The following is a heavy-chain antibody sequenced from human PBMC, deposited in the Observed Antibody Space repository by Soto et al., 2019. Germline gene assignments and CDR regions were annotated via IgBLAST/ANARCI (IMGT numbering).Heavy chain of an antibody. Sequence: SETLSLTCAVSGDSMSSSDYYWGWIRQPPGKGLEWIGSIYYSGSTYYNPSLQSRVTISVDTSKNQFSLKLGSVTAADTAVYYCARLAYGDYMTARSSWGQGTLVTVSS. V-gene: IGHV4-39*07. J-gene: IGHJ4*02. CDR1: GDSMSSSDYY. CDR2: IYYSGST. CDR3: ARLAYGDYMTARSS. D-gene: IGHD4-17*01.